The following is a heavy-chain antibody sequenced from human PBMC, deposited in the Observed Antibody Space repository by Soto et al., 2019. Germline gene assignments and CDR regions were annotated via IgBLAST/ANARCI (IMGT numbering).Heavy chain of an antibody. V-gene: IGHV1-18*01. CDR3: ARVPSYRPEDL. J-gene: IGHJ4*02. Sequence: QIQLVQSGPEVKEPGASVKVSCKAFGYTFKTYGIVWVRQAPGQGLEWMGWISPYNGDTLYAKSVLGRVTLTTDTPSSTAYMEMRRLRSDDTAVYYCARVPSYRPEDLWGQGTLVTVSS. CDR2: ISPYNGDT. D-gene: IGHD3-16*02. CDR1: GYTFKTYG.